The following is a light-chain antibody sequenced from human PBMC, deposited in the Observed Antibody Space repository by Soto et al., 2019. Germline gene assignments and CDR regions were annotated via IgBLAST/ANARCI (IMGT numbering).Light chain of an antibody. V-gene: IGKV1-6*01. J-gene: IGKJ1*01. CDR2: GAS. CDR3: LQDFNYPWT. CDR1: QGIGKD. Sequence: AIEMTQSPSSLSASVGDTVTITCRASQGIGKDLAWFQQRPGKAPKLLIYGASGLQNGVPSRFSGSGSGTDFTLTISSLQPEDFATYFCLQDFNYPWTFGQGT.